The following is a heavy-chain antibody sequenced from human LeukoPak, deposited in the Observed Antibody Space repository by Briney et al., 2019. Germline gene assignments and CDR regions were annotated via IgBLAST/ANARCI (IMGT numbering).Heavy chain of an antibody. CDR3: AKDFGWEPHDAFDI. CDR1: GFTFSTYG. D-gene: IGHD1-26*01. V-gene: IGHV3-30*02. J-gene: IGHJ3*02. CDR2: IRSDGTSK. Sequence: GGSLRLSCAASGFTFSTYGMHWVRQAPGKGLEWVAFIRSDGTSKYYTDSVKGRFTISRDNSKNTLYLQMNSLRAEDTAVYYCAKDFGWEPHDAFDIWGQGTMVTVSS.